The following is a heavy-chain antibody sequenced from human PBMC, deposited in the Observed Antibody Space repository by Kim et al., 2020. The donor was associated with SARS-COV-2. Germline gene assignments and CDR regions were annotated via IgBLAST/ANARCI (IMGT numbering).Heavy chain of an antibody. D-gene: IGHD5-18*01. CDR3: AKDLSYSYGFGGGWPSNWFDP. Sequence: GGSLRLSCAASGFTFSSYAMSWVRQAPGKGLEWVSAISGSGGSTYYADSVKGRFTISRDNSKNTLYLQMNSLRAEDTAVYYCAKDLSYSYGFGGGWPSNWFDPWGQGTLVTVSS. V-gene: IGHV3-23*01. CDR1: GFTFSSYA. J-gene: IGHJ5*02. CDR2: ISGSGGST.